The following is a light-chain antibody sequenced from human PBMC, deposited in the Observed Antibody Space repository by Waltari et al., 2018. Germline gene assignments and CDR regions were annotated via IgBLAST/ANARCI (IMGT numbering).Light chain of an antibody. J-gene: IGKJ1*01. Sequence: DIQMTQSPSSLSASLGDRVTITCRASQGISDFLAWYQHKPGKPPKLLIYPASTLQSGVPSRFRGSQSGTDFTLTISSLQPEDVATYYCQKFDSAPRTFGQGTKVEIK. CDR2: PAS. CDR3: QKFDSAPRT. V-gene: IGKV1-27*01. CDR1: QGISDF.